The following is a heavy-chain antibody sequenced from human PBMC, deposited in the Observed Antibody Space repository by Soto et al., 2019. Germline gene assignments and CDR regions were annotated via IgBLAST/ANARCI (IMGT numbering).Heavy chain of an antibody. D-gene: IGHD3-22*01. CDR2: IYDSGST. J-gene: IGHJ4*02. CDR3: ARGDYYEIFDY. V-gene: IGHV4-30-4*01. CDR1: GGSISSGDYY. Sequence: SETLSLTCTVSGGSISSGDYYWSWIRQPPGKGLEWIGYIYDSGSTYYNPSLKSRVTISVDTSKNQFSLKLSAVTAADTAVYYCARGDYYEIFDYWGQGTLVTVSS.